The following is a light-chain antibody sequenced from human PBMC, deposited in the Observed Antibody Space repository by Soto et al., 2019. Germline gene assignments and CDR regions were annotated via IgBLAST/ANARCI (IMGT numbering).Light chain of an antibody. CDR3: QHYNSYSQT. CDR1: QSISSW. V-gene: IGKV1-5*03. CDR2: KAS. J-gene: IGKJ1*01. Sequence: DIQMTQSPSTLSASVGDRVTITCRASQSISSWLAWYQQKPGKAPKVLIYKASSLESGVPSRFSGSVSGTEFTLNISSLQPDDFATYYYQHYNSYSQTFGQGTKVEIK.